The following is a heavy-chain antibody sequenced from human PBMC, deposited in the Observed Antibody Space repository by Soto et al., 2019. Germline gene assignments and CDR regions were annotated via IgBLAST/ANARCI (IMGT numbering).Heavy chain of an antibody. D-gene: IGHD2-15*01. Sequence: EVQLVESGGGLIQPGGSLRLSCAASGFTVSSNYMSWVRQAPGKGLEWVSVIYSGGSTYYADSVKGRFTISRDNSKNTLYLQMNSLRAEDTAVYYCARENAYCSGGSCYRFDYWGQGTLVTVSS. CDR1: GFTVSSNY. J-gene: IGHJ4*02. CDR3: ARENAYCSGGSCYRFDY. CDR2: IYSGGST. V-gene: IGHV3-53*01.